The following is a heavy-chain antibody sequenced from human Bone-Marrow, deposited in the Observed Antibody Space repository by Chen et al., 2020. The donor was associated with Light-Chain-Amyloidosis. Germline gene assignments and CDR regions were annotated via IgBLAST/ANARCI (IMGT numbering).Heavy chain of an antibody. CDR1: GYTFPNYW. Sequence: EVQLEQSGPEVKMPGESLKISCKGSGYTFPNYWIGWVRQMPGKGLEWMGVIYPDDSDARYRPSFEGQVTISADKSITTAYLQWRSLKASDTAMYYCARRRDGYNFDYWGQGTLVTVSS. J-gene: IGHJ4*02. V-gene: IGHV5-51*01. CDR3: ARRRDGYNFDY. CDR2: IYPDDSDA. D-gene: IGHD5-12*01.